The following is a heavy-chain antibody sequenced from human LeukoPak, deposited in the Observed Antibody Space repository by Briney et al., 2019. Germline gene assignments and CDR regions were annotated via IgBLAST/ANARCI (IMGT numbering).Heavy chain of an antibody. D-gene: IGHD4-11*01. V-gene: IGHV3-33*01. CDR2: IWSDATNK. Sequence: PGGSLKLSCAATGFIFSHYGMHWVRQAPGKGLEWVAVIWSDATNKYYAASVKGRFSISRDASGKTVYLQMDSLRPEDTGIYFCARDAQRGFDYSNSLQYWGQGTPVTVST. CDR3: ARDAQRGFDYSNSLQY. J-gene: IGHJ4*02. CDR1: GFIFSHYG.